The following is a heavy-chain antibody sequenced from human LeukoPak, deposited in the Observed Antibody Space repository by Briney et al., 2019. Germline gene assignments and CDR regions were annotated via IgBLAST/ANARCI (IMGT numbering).Heavy chain of an antibody. CDR1: GGSFSGYY. CDR2: INHSGST. V-gene: IGHV4-34*01. J-gene: IGHJ4*02. CDR3: ARETLTVTTVFFDY. Sequence: SETLSLTCAVYGGSFSGYYWSWIRQPPGKGLEWIGEINHSGSTNYNPSLKSRVTISVDTSKNQFSLKLSSVTAADTAVYYCARETLTVTTVFFDYWGQGTLVTVSS. D-gene: IGHD4-17*01.